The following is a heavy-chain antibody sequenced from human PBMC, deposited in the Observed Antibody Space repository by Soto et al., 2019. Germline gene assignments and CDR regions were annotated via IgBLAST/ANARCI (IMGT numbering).Heavy chain of an antibody. CDR2: IIPIFGTA. J-gene: IGHJ1*01. CDR3: ARGPYDSSGYYSTQSFQH. CDR1: GGTFSSYA. V-gene: IGHV1-69*01. D-gene: IGHD3-22*01. Sequence: QVQLVQSGAEVKKPGSSVKVSCKASGGTFSSYAISWVRQAPGQGLEWMGGIIPIFGTANYAQKFQGRVTITADESTSTAYMELSSMRSEDTAVYYCARGPYDSSGYYSTQSFQHWGQGTLVTVSS.